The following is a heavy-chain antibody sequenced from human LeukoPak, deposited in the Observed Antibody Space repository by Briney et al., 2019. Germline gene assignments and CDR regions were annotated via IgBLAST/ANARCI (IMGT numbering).Heavy chain of an antibody. D-gene: IGHD5-24*01. CDR1: GGSISSYY. Sequence: NPSETLSLTCTVSGGSISSYYWRWIRQPPGKGLEWIGYIYYSGSTNYNPSLKSRVTISVDTSKNQFSLKLSSVTAADTAVYYCARDSGDGYNYVDYWGQGTLVTVSS. V-gene: IGHV4-59*01. CDR3: ARDSGDGYNYVDY. J-gene: IGHJ4*02. CDR2: IYYSGST.